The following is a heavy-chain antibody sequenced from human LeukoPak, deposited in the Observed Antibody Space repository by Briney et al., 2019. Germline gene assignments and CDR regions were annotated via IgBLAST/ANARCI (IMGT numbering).Heavy chain of an antibody. V-gene: IGHV3-48*03. CDR1: GFTFSSYE. Sequence: GGSLRLSCAASGFTFSSYEMNWVRQAPGKGLEWVSYISSSGSTIYYADSVKGRFTISRDNAKNSLYLQMNSLRAEDTAVYYCARVGSSSVQYYMDVWGKGTTVTISS. D-gene: IGHD6-13*01. CDR3: ARVGSSSVQYYMDV. CDR2: ISSSGSTI. J-gene: IGHJ6*03.